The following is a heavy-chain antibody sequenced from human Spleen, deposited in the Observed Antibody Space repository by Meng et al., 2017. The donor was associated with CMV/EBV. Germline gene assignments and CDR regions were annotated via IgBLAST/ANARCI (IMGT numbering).Heavy chain of an antibody. CDR1: GGSIISGGYY. D-gene: IGHD3-16*01. J-gene: IGHJ4*02. Sequence: LTCTGSGGSIISGGYYWSWIRQLPGKGLEFIGYTYYGGTTYYNPSLKSRVTISEDMSINQFSLNVRSVTAADTAIYYCARAEGGPFDYWGQGTLVTVSS. CDR2: TYYGGTT. V-gene: IGHV4-31*03. CDR3: ARAEGGPFDY.